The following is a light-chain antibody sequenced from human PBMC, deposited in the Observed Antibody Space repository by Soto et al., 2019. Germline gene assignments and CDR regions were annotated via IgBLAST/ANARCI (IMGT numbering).Light chain of an antibody. CDR1: TSDVGGYSY. CDR3: SSYTSISSWV. J-gene: IGLJ3*02. CDR2: EVT. V-gene: IGLV2-14*01. Sequence: QSVLTQPASVSGSPGQSITISCTGTTSDVGGYSYVSWFQQHPGKAPKVMIYEVTNRPSGVSNRFSGSKSGNTASLTISGLQADDEADYYCSSYTSISSWVFGGGTKVTVL.